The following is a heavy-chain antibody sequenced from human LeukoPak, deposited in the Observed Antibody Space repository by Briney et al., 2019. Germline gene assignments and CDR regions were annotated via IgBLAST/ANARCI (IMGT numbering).Heavy chain of an antibody. J-gene: IGHJ4*02. CDR3: ARAYYYGSGNYYFFDY. CDR2: MNPNSGDT. CDR1: GYSFTTYH. D-gene: IGHD3-10*01. Sequence: GTSVKVSCKASGYSFTTYHINWVRQASGQGLEWMGWMNPNSGDTGYAQNFQGRVNTTRNTSTRTAYMAVSSLKSEDTAVYYCARAYYYGSGNYYFFDYWGQGTLVTVSS. V-gene: IGHV1-8*03.